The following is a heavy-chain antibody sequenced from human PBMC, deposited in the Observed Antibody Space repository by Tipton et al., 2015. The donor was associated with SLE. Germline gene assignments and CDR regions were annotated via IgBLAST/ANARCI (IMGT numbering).Heavy chain of an antibody. V-gene: IGHV3-30*02. Sequence: GSLRLSCAASGFTFTSYGMHWVRQAPGKGLEWVAFIRYSGTNKYYAESVKGRFTISRDNSKNTLYLQMNSLRAEDTALYYCAKARREQPLDYWGQGTLVTVSS. CDR2: IRYSGTNK. CDR3: AKARREQPLDY. J-gene: IGHJ4*02. D-gene: IGHD1-26*01. CDR1: GFTFTSYG.